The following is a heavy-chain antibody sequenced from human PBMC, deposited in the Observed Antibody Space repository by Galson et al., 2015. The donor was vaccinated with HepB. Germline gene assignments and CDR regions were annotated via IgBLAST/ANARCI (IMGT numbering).Heavy chain of an antibody. V-gene: IGHV3-74*01. CDR3: ARVPRRDGYKKSIDY. Sequence: SLRLSCAASGFALSNHWMHWVRQAPGKGLEWVSRINSDGSSTSYADSVKGRFTISRDNAKNTLYLQMNSLRAEDTAVYYCARVPRRDGYKKSIDYWGQGTLVTVSS. D-gene: IGHD5-24*01. J-gene: IGHJ4*02. CDR2: INSDGSST. CDR1: GFALSNHW.